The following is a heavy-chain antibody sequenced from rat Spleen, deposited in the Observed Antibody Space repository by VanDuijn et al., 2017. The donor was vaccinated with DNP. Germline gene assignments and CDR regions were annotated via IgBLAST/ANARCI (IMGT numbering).Heavy chain of an antibody. CDR2: ITTNGGST. V-gene: IGHV5-58*01. CDR1: GFTFSSYW. Sequence: EVQLVETGGGLVQPGRSLKLSCVASGFTFSSYWMYWIRQAPGKGLEWVASITTNGGSTYYPDSVKGRFTISRDNVKNTLYLQMDSLRPEDTATYYCARGPYFDYWGQGVMVTVSS. CDR3: ARGPYFDY. J-gene: IGHJ2*01.